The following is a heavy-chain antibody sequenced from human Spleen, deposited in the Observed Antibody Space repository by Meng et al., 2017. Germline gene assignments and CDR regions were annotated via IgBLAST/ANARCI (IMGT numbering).Heavy chain of an antibody. J-gene: IGHJ4*02. V-gene: IGHV4-39*01. Sequence: QPQLQESGPGLVKPSEALSLTCSVSGGSISTSGYYWGWIRQPPGKGLEWIGSIYYSGATYYNPSLKSRVTMSVDTSKNQFSLRLSSVTAADTAVYFCARRVHDGRHYHYFDYWGQGALVTVSS. CDR2: IYYSGAT. CDR3: ARRVHDGRHYHYFDY. CDR1: GGSISTSGYY. D-gene: IGHD3-16*01.